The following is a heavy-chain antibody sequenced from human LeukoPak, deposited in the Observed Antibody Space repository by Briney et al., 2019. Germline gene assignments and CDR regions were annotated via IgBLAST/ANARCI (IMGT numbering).Heavy chain of an antibody. J-gene: IGHJ5*02. CDR1: GFTFSSYG. V-gene: IGHV3-74*01. CDR2: INSDGSST. D-gene: IGHD3-9*01. Sequence: GGSLRLSCAASGFTFSSYGMHWVRQAPGKGLVWVSRINSDGSSTSYADSVKGRFTISRDNAKNTLYLQMNSLRAEDTAVYYCASEEVGEFDWLKNWFDPWGQGTLVTVSS. CDR3: ASEEVGEFDWLKNWFDP.